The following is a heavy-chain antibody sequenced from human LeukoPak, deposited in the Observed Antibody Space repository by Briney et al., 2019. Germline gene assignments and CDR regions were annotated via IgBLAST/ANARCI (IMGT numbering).Heavy chain of an antibody. J-gene: IGHJ4*02. Sequence: PSETLSLTCAVYGGSFSGYYWSWIRQPPGKGLEWIGEINHSGSTNYNPSLKSRVTISVDTSKNQFSLKLSSVTAADTAVYYCARATSYYDFWSGYYRMYYFDYWGQGTLVTVSS. CDR2: INHSGST. D-gene: IGHD3-3*01. CDR3: ARATSYYDFWSGYYRMYYFDY. CDR1: GGSFSGYY. V-gene: IGHV4-34*01.